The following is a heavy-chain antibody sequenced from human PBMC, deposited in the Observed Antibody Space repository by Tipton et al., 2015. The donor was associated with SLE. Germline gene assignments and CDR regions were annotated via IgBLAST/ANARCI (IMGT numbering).Heavy chain of an antibody. CDR3: VRYNSGWSWFDP. J-gene: IGHJ5*02. Sequence: GLVKPSETLSLTCSVAGGLVSNSHWSWIRQSAGKGLEWIGRIYSSGTVNYKPSLQSRVTMSLDTSKNQISLNLTSVTAADTAVYYCVRYNSGWSWFDPWGQGTLVTVSS. V-gene: IGHV4-4*07. CDR2: IYSSGTV. D-gene: IGHD6-19*01. CDR1: GGLVSNSH.